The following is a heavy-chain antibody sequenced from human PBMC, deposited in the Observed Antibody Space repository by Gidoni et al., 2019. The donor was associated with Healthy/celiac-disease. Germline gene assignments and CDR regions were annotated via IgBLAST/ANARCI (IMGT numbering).Heavy chain of an antibody. J-gene: IGHJ6*02. CDR2: ISSSSSYI. CDR3: AREISGWYSYYYYGMDV. V-gene: IGHV3-21*01. Sequence: EVQLVESGGGLVKPGGSLRLSCAASGFTFSSYSMNWVRQAPGKGLEWVSSISSSSSYIYYADSVKGRFTISRDNAKNSLYLQMNSLRAEDTAVYYCAREISGWYSYYYYGMDVWGQGTTVTVSS. D-gene: IGHD6-19*01. CDR1: GFTFSSYS.